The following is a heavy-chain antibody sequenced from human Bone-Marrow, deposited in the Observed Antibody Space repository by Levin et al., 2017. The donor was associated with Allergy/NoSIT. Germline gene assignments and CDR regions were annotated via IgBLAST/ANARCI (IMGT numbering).Heavy chain of an antibody. CDR2: IYWDDDK. D-gene: IGHD4-23*01. CDR3: ATRISDQGGWDQGYFDQ. V-gene: IGHV2-5*02. CDR1: GFSISTSGVG. J-gene: IGHJ4*02. Sequence: SGPTLVKPTQTLTLTCTFSGFSISTSGVGVGWIRQPPGKALEWLVLIYWDDDKRYSPSLKSRLTIAKDTSKNQVVLTMTNMDPTDTATSYWATRISDQGGWDQGYFDQWGQGTLVTVSS.